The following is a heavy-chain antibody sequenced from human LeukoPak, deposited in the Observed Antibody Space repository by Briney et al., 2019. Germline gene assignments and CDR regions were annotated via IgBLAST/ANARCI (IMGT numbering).Heavy chain of an antibody. Sequence: GGSLRLSCAASGFTFSSYAMSWVRQAPGKGLEWVSAISGSGGSTYYADSVKGRFTISRDNSKNTLYLQMSSLRAEDTAVYYCAKGEYSSSGAFDYWGQGTLATVSS. V-gene: IGHV3-23*01. CDR3: AKGEYSSSGAFDY. D-gene: IGHD6-6*01. J-gene: IGHJ4*02. CDR1: GFTFSSYA. CDR2: ISGSGGST.